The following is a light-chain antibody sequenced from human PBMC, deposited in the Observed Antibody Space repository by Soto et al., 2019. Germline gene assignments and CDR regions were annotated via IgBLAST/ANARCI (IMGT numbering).Light chain of an antibody. CDR2: KDS. J-gene: IGLJ2*01. V-gene: IGLV3-25*03. CDR1: ALPKQY. Sequence: SYELTQPPSVSVSPGQTARITCSGDALPKQYAYWYQQKPGQAPVLVIYKDSERPSGIPERFSGSSSGTTVTLNISGVQAEDEADYYCQSADSSGTYVVFGGRTKLTVL. CDR3: QSADSSGTYVV.